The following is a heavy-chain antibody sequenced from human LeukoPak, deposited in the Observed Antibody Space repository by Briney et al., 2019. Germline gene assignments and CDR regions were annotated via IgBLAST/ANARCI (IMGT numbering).Heavy chain of an antibody. D-gene: IGHD4-11*01. Sequence: GGSLRLSCAASGFTFSNYAMSWVRQAPGKGLEWVSRINSDGSSTTYADSVQGRFTISRDNAKNTLYLQMNSLRADDTAVYYCARSVYSYYANWFDPWGQGTLVTVSS. V-gene: IGHV3-74*01. J-gene: IGHJ5*02. CDR1: GFTFSNYA. CDR3: ARSVYSYYANWFDP. CDR2: INSDGSST.